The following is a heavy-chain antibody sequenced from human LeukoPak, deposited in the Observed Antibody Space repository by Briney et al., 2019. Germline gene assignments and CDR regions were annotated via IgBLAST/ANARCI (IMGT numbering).Heavy chain of an antibody. CDR2: FDPEDGET. V-gene: IGHV1-24*01. Sequence: GASVKVSCKVSGYTLTELSMHWVRQAPGKGLEWMGGFDPEDGETIYAQKFQGRVTMTEDTSTDTAYMELSSLRSEDTAVYYCATEGAWFGELLYNDYWGQGTLVTASS. J-gene: IGHJ4*02. D-gene: IGHD3-10*01. CDR3: ATEGAWFGELLYNDY. CDR1: GYTLTELS.